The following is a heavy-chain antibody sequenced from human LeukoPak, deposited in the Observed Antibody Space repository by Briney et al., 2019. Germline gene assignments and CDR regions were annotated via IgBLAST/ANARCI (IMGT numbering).Heavy chain of an antibody. J-gene: IGHJ4*02. Sequence: ASVKVSCKASGGTFSSYAISWVRQAPGQGLEWMGRIIPILGIANYAQKFQGRVTITADKSTSTAYMELSSLRSEDTAVYYCARSLGDSSGYYYVYFDYWGQGTLVTDSS. CDR3: ARSLGDSSGYYYVYFDY. V-gene: IGHV1-69*04. D-gene: IGHD3-22*01. CDR1: GGTFSSYA. CDR2: IIPILGIA.